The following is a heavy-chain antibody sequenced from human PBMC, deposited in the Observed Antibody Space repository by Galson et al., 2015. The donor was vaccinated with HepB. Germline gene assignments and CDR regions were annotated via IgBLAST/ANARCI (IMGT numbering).Heavy chain of an antibody. J-gene: IGHJ4*02. Sequence: SVKVSCKVSGYTLTELSMHWVRQAPGKGLEWMGDFDPEDGETIYAQKFQGRVTMTEDTSTDTAYMELSSLRAEDTAVYYCATAGVGVGANFDYWGQGTLVTVSS. CDR1: GYTLTELS. V-gene: IGHV1-24*01. D-gene: IGHD1-26*01. CDR2: FDPEDGET. CDR3: ATAGVGVGANFDY.